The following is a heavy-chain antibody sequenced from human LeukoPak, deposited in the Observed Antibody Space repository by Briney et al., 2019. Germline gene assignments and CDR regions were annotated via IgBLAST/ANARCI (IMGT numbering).Heavy chain of an antibody. CDR3: ARVRWASDRNSGDDSFDS. J-gene: IGHJ4*02. Sequence: QAGGSLRLSCAASGFTFSSYPMNSVRQAPGKGLEWVSLISGIGSSTHYADSAKGRFTISRANSKNTLYLQMTNLRAGDTAVYYCARVRWASDRNSGDDSFDSWGQGTLVTVSS. V-gene: IGHV3-23*01. CDR1: GFTFSSYP. D-gene: IGHD1-26*01. CDR2: ISGIGSST.